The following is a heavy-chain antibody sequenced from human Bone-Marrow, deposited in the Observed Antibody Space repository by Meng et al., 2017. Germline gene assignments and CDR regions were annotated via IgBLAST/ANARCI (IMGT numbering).Heavy chain of an antibody. D-gene: IGHD3-22*01. CDR2: INHSGST. CDR1: GGAFSGYY. V-gene: IGHV4-34*01. J-gene: IGHJ4*02. Sequence: VQLQQWGAGLLKPSETLSLTCAGYGGAFSGYYWSWIRQPPGKGLEWIGEINHSGSTNYNPSLKSRVTISVDTSKNQFSLKLSSVTAADTAVYYCARDNTMIGSFDYWGQGTLVTVSS. CDR3: ARDNTMIGSFDY.